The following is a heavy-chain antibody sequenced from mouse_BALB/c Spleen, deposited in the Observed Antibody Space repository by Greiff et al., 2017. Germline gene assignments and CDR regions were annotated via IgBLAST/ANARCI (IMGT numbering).Heavy chain of an antibody. D-gene: IGHD1-1*01. CDR3: ARGWFTSVFAY. J-gene: IGHJ3*01. V-gene: IGHV5-6-3*01. CDR1: GFTFSSYG. CDR2: INHNGGST. Sequence: EVMLVESGGGLVQPGGSLKLSCAASGFTFSSYGMSWVRQTPDKRLELVATINHNGGSTYYPDSVKGRFTITRDNSKNTLYLQMSSLKSEDTAMYYCARGWFTSVFAYWGQGTLVTVSA.